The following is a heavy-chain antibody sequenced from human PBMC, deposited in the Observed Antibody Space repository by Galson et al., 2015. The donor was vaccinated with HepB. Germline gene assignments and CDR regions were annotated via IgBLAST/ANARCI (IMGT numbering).Heavy chain of an antibody. CDR2: ISYDGSNK. D-gene: IGHD5-18*01. Sequence: SLRLSCAASGFTFSSYGMHWVRQAPGKGLEWVAVISYDGSNKYYADSVKGRFTISRDNSKDTLYLQMNSLRAEDTAVYYCAKEADTAMVLYYFDYWGQGTLVTVSS. V-gene: IGHV3-30*18. CDR3: AKEADTAMVLYYFDY. J-gene: IGHJ4*02. CDR1: GFTFSSYG.